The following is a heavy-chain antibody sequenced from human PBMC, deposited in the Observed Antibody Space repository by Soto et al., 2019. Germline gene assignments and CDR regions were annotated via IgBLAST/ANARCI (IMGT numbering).Heavy chain of an antibody. J-gene: IGHJ4*02. Sequence: QVQLQESGPGLVKPSETLSLTCTVSGGSISSDYWSWIRQPPGKGLEWVGYIYYSGSTNYNPSLKSRVHISVHTSKTQFSLKLRSVTAADTAVYYCARSRVEMATIDYWGQGTLVTVSS. CDR1: GGSISSDY. CDR3: ARSRVEMATIDY. CDR2: IYYSGST. D-gene: IGHD5-12*01. V-gene: IGHV4-59*01.